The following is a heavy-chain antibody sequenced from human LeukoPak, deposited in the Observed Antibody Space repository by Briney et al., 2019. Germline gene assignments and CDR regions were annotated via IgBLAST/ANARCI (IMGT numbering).Heavy chain of an antibody. CDR1: GYSISSDYY. Sequence: PSETLSLTCTVSGYSISSDYYWGWIRQPPGRGLEWIGTIYHSGSTYYNPSLKSRVTISVDTSKNQFSLTAADTAVYYCARYDVWGTYRAFDYWGQGTLVTVSS. D-gene: IGHD3-16*02. CDR3: ARYDVWGTYRAFDY. V-gene: IGHV4-38-2*02. CDR2: IYHSGST. J-gene: IGHJ4*02.